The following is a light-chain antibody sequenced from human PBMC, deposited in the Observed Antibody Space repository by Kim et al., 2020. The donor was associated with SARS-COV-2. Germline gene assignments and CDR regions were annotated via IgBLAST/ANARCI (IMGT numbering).Light chain of an antibody. CDR3: QQCGTSPPVT. CDR2: RAS. J-gene: IGKJ4*01. CDR1: QSVTSNS. V-gene: IGKV3-20*01. Sequence: EIVLTQSPATLSLSPGDRATLSCRASQSVTSNSLAWYQQRPGQPPSLLIYRASSRATGIPDRFSGSGSGTDFTLTISRVEPEDFAVYYCQQCGTSPPVTFGGGATVDIK.